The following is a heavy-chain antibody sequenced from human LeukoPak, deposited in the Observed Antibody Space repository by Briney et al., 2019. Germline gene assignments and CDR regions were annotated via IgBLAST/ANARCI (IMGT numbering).Heavy chain of an antibody. J-gene: IGHJ4*02. D-gene: IGHD2-15*01. CDR2: IYSGGST. CDR3: ARDSTHATRFDY. Sequence: GGSLRLSCAASGFTFSNAWMSWVRQAPGKGLEWVSVIYSGGSTYYADSVKGRFTISRDNSKNTLYLQMNSLRAEDTAVYYCARDSTHATRFDYWGQGTLVTVSS. V-gene: IGHV3-53*01. CDR1: GFTFSNAW.